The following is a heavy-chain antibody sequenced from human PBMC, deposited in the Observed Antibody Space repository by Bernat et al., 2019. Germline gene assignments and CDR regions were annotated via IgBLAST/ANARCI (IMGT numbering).Heavy chain of an antibody. CDR1: GFSFSSHW. CDR3: ARLRYHDY. V-gene: IGHV3-7*03. CDR2: IKQDGSEK. D-gene: IGHD3-16*01. J-gene: IGHJ4*02. Sequence: EVQLVESGGGLVQPGGSLRLSCAASGFSFSSHWMTWVRQAPGKGLEWVANIKQDGSEKNYVDSVTGRFTISRDNAKNSLNLQMNGLRAEDTAVYYCARLRYHDYWGQGTLVTVSA.